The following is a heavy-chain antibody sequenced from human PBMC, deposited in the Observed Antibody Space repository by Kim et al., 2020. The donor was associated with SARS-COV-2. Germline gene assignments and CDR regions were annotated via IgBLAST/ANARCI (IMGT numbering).Heavy chain of an antibody. CDR3: AKGNYGSGSSPLDY. V-gene: IGHV3-23*01. CDR2: ISGSGGST. Sequence: GGSLRLSCAASGFTFSSYAMSWVRQAPGKGLEWVSAISGSGGSTYYADSVKGRFTISRDNSKNTLYLQMNSLRAEDTAVYYCAKGNYGSGSSPLDYWGQGTLVTVSS. D-gene: IGHD3-10*01. J-gene: IGHJ4*02. CDR1: GFTFSSYA.